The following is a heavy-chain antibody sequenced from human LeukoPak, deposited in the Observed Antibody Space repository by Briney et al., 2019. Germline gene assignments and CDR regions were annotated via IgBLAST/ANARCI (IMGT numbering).Heavy chain of an antibody. J-gene: IGHJ4*02. D-gene: IGHD4-17*01. V-gene: IGHV4-59*01. CDR2: MYNSGST. CDR3: ARGIESYGDYGY. Sequence: SETLSLXCTVSGGSISGSYWSWIRQPPGKGLEWMAYMYNSGSTNYNPSLKSRVTISIDTSKNQFSLKLSSLTAADTAIYYCARGIESYGDYGYWGQGILVTVSS. CDR1: GGSISGSY.